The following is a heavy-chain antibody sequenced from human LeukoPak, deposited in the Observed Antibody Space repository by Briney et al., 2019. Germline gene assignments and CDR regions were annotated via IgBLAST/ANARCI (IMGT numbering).Heavy chain of an antibody. D-gene: IGHD3-22*01. Sequence: ASVKVSCKASGYTFTGYYMHWVRQAPGQGLEWMGWINPNSGGTNYAQKFQGRVTMTRDTSISTAYMELSRLRSDDTAVYYCARDRGGKYYYDSSGYYPDAFDIWGQGTMVTVSS. CDR2: INPNSGGT. CDR1: GYTFTGYY. CDR3: ARDRGGKYYYDSSGYYPDAFDI. J-gene: IGHJ3*02. V-gene: IGHV1-2*02.